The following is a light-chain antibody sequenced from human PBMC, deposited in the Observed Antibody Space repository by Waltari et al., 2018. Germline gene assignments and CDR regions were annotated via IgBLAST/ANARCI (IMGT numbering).Light chain of an antibody. CDR2: DDT. Sequence: SYVVTQPPSVSVAPGQPARIPCAGAKIGSQSVHWYQQKPGQAPVLVIYDDTDRPSGIPERFSGSSSGNTATLTIRRVEAGDEADYYSQVWDSSSDPLFGVGTKLTVL. J-gene: IGLJ2*01. CDR3: QVWDSSSDPL. V-gene: IGLV3-21*02. CDR1: KIGSQS.